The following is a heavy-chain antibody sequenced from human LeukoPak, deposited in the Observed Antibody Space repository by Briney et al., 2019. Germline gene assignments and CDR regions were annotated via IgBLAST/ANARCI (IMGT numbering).Heavy chain of an antibody. CDR1: GGSFSGYY. V-gene: IGHV4-34*01. J-gene: IGHJ4*02. D-gene: IGHD6-13*01. CDR2: INHSGST. Sequence: PSETLSLTCAVYGGSFSGYYWSWIRQPPGKGLEWIGEINHSGSTNYNPSLKSRVTVSVDTSKNQFSLKLSSVTAADTAVYYCARRQQLVYQLFDYWGQGTLVTVSS. CDR3: ARRQQLVYQLFDY.